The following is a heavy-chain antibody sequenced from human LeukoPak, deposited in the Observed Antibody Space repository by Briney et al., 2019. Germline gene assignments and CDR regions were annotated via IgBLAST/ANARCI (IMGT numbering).Heavy chain of an antibody. CDR2: ISSSSSTI. V-gene: IGHV3-48*01. J-gene: IGHJ4*02. CDR3: AREMRAGFDY. CDR1: GFTFSSYS. Sequence: GGSLRLSCAASGFTFSSYSMNWVRQAPGKGLEWVSYISSSSSTIYYADSVKGRFTISRDNAKNSLYLQMNSLRAEDTAVYYCAREMRAGFDYWGQGTLVAVSS.